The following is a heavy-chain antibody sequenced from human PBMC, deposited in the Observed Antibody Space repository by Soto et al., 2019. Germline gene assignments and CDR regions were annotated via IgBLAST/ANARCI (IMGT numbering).Heavy chain of an antibody. CDR2: IYRSGST. Sequence: QVQLQESGPGLVKPSQTLSLTCIVSGGSINSHDHYWSWIRQLPGKGLEWIGHIYRSGSTSYNPSLSGRLAISIDTSQNQCSLSLSSVTAADTAVYFCARDKGGELLKGSGIDVWGQGTTVTVSS. J-gene: IGHJ6*02. CDR1: GGSINSHDHY. CDR3: ARDKGGELLKGSGIDV. V-gene: IGHV4-31*03. D-gene: IGHD1-26*01.